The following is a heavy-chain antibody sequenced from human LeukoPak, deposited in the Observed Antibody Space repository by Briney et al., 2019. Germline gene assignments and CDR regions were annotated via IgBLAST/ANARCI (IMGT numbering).Heavy chain of an antibody. J-gene: IGHJ4*02. CDR2: ISSSSSYT. CDR1: GFTFSNYA. Sequence: KTGGSVRLSCVVSGFTFSNYAMSWVRQAPGKGLEWVSYISSSSSYTNYADSVKGRFTISRDNAKNSLYLQMNSLRAEDTAVYYCARWGVLELVFDYWGRGTLVTVSS. V-gene: IGHV3-11*06. CDR3: ARWGVLELVFDY. D-gene: IGHD1-7*01.